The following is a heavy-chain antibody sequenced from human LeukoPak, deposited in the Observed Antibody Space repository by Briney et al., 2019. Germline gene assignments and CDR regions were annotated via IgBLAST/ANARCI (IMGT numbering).Heavy chain of an antibody. J-gene: IGHJ4*02. CDR2: IYSSGTT. CDR1: GGSISTYY. CDR3: ARGWRDGYNFRY. Sequence: PSETLSLTCTVSGGSISTYYWTWIRQPPGKGLEWVGYIYSSGTTNYNPSLNSRVTISADTSKNQFSLRLTSVTAADTAVYYCARGWRDGYNFRYWGQGALVTVSS. V-gene: IGHV4-59*08. D-gene: IGHD5-24*01.